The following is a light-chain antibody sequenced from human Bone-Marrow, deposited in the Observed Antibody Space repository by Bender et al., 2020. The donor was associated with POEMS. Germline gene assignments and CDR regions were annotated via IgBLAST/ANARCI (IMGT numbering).Light chain of an antibody. CDR3: NSRDNSGFPS. J-gene: IGLJ1*01. Sequence: SSELTQDPAVSVALGQTVRITCQGDSLRSSSATWFHHKPGQAPVLVIDGQNNRPSGIPDRFSASSSGNTASLTITGAQAEDEADYYCNSRDNSGFPSFGSGTKVTVL. CDR1: SLRSSS. CDR2: GQN. V-gene: IGLV3-19*01.